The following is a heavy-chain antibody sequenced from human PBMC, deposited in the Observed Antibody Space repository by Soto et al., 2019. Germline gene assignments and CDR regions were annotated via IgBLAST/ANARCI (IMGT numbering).Heavy chain of an antibody. J-gene: IGHJ6*03. D-gene: IGHD3-9*01. V-gene: IGHV3-9*01. CDR1: GFTFDDYA. CDR3: AKATYYDILTGYRYYYYMDV. Sequence: DVQLVESGGGLVQPGRSLRLSCAASGFTFDDYAMHWVRQAPGKGLEWVSGISWNSGSIGYADSVKGRFTISRDNAKNSLYLQMNSLRAEDTALYYCAKATYYDILTGYRYYYYMDVWGKGTTVTVSS. CDR2: ISWNSGSI.